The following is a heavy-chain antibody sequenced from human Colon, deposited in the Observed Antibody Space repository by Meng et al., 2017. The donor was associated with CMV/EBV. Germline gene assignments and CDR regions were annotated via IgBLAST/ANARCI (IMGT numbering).Heavy chain of an antibody. J-gene: IGHJ4*02. V-gene: IGHV3-48*03. CDR2: IRGGGDPK. CDR3: ARGEDSGWYKLDY. CDR1: GFTFSAYE. D-gene: IGHD6-19*01. Sequence: GGSLRLSCAAPGFTFSAYEMNWVRQAPGKGLEWVAYIRGGGDPKYYADSVKGGFTISRDNAKKSLYLQINGLRVEDTAIYYCARGEDSGWYKLDYWGQGTLVTVSS.